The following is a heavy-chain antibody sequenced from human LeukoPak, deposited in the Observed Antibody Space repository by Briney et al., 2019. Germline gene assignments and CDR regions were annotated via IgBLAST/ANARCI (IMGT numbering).Heavy chain of an antibody. J-gene: IGHJ5*01. CDR3: ARAVTYFYGSVTYDWFES. V-gene: IGHV3-74*01. CDR1: GFTFSDYW. CDR2: ISSDGSRV. Sequence: GGSLTLSCAASGFTFSDYWMHWVCQAPGKGLVWVSRISSDGSRVTYADSVRDRFTISRDNAKNTVYLQMNSLRADDTAMYYCARAVTYFYGSVTYDWFESWGQGTLVTVSS. D-gene: IGHD3-10*01.